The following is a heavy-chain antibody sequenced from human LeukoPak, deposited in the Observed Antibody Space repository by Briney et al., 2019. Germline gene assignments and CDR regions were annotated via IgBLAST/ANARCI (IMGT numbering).Heavy chain of an antibody. CDR3: ARPLERRLIHYFDF. CDR1: GFTFNKYA. Sequence: QTGGSLRLSCAASGFTFNKYAMRWVRQAPGKGLEWVAVVSYLGNDKFYADSVKGRFTISKDNSNNTVYLEINSLRSEDTGVYYCARPLERRLIHYFDFWGPGTLVTVSS. CDR2: VSYLGNDK. V-gene: IGHV3-30-3*01. J-gene: IGHJ4*02. D-gene: IGHD6-25*01.